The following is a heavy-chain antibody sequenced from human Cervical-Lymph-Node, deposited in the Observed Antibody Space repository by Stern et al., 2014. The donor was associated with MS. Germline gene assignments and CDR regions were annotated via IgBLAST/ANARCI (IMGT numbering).Heavy chain of an antibody. CDR1: GFTFSSYG. D-gene: IGHD3-10*01. Sequence: EVQLVESGGNLVQPGGSLRLSCAASGFTFSSYGMSWVRQAPGKGLEWVSAISGFGGSAHYADSEKGRFTISRDNSKNTLYLQMNSLRAEDTAVYYCAKHAGNYDFGMDVWGQGTTVTVSS. V-gene: IGHV3-23*04. CDR2: ISGFGGSA. J-gene: IGHJ6*02. CDR3: AKHAGNYDFGMDV.